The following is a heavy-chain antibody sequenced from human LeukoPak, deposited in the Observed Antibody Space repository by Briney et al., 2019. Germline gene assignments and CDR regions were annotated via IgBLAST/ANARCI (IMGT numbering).Heavy chain of an antibody. D-gene: IGHD6-13*01. CDR3: ASRSSWMAHFDY. Sequence: GGSLRLSCAVSGFTFSSYAMSWVRQAPGKGLEWVSAISGSGGSTYYADSVKGRFTISRDNSKNTLYLQMNSLRAEDTAVYYCASRSSWMAHFDYWGQGTLVTVSS. CDR1: GFTFSSYA. J-gene: IGHJ4*02. CDR2: ISGSGGST. V-gene: IGHV3-23*01.